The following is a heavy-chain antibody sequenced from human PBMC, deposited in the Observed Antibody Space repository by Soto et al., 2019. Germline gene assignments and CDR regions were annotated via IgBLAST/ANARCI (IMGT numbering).Heavy chain of an antibody. CDR3: AREVGTTFRLDY. J-gene: IGHJ4*02. CDR2: VSNDGRVE. CDR1: GFTFSSYS. V-gene: IGHV3-30-3*01. Sequence: QVQLVESGGGVVQPGRSLRLSCAASGFTFSSYSMQWVRQAPGKGLEWVAVVSNDGRVEYYADSLKGRFSISRDNSKDSVYLVMDNLTTDDTAVYYCAREVGTTFRLDYWGQRTLVTVSS. D-gene: IGHD1-26*01.